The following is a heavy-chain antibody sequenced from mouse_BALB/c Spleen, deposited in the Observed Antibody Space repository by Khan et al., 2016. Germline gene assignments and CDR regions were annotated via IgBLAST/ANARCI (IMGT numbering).Heavy chain of an antibody. CDR1: GFSLSTSGPG. CDR2: IYCYSYN. V-gene: IGHV8-12*01. J-gene: IGHJ2*01. CDR3: ARRGGDYFDY. Sequence: QVTLKESGPGILQPSQTLSLTCSFSGFSLSTSGPGVILLLPPSLNFLYFLPHIYCYSYNLYNPSLKSRLTISKDTSSNHLFLHITSVDTADAATYFCARRGGDYFDYWGQGTTLTVSS.